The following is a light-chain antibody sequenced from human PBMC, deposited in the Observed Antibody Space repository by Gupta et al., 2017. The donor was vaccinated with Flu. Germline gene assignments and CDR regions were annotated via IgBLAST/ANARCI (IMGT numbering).Light chain of an antibody. V-gene: IGKV1-33*01. Sequence: DIQLTQFPSSLSASVGDRVTITCQASQDVSDYLNWYQQKPGQAPKLVIYDASSLQRGVPSRFSGSGSGTDFTFTITGLQPEDVATYFCQQYDTLPYTFVQGTKLEMK. J-gene: IGKJ2*01. CDR3: QQYDTLPYT. CDR1: QDVSDY. CDR2: DAS.